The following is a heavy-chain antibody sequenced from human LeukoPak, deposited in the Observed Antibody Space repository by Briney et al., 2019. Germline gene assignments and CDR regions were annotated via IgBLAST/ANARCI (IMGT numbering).Heavy chain of an antibody. CDR1: GYTFTGYF. CDR3: ARAKTGTWFDP. V-gene: IGHV1-18*04. J-gene: IGHJ5*02. D-gene: IGHD3-10*01. CDR2: ISAYNGNT. Sequence: ASVKVSCKASGYTFTGYFMHWVRQAPGQGLEWMGWISAYNGNTNYAQKLQGRVTMTTDTSTSTAYMELRSLRSDDTAVYYCARAKTGTWFDPWGQGTLVTVSS.